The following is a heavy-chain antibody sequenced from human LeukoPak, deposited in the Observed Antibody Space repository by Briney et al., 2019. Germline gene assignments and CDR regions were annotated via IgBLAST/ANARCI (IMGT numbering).Heavy chain of an antibody. CDR2: INPSGGST. CDR3: ARPPLLYGSGMTLDY. J-gene: IGHJ4*02. Sequence: ASVKVSCKASGYTCTSYYMHWVRQAPGQGLEWMGIINPSGGSTSYAQKFQGRVTMTRDMSTSTVYMELSSLRSEDTAVYYCARPPLLYGSGMTLDYWGQGTLVTVSS. V-gene: IGHV1-46*01. D-gene: IGHD3-10*01. CDR1: GYTCTSYY.